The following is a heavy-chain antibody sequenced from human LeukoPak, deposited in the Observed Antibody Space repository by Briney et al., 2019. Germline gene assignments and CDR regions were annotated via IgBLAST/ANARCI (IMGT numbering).Heavy chain of an antibody. V-gene: IGHV1-18*01. J-gene: IGHJ4*02. CDR3: ARAVPAADY. D-gene: IGHD2-2*01. CDR1: GYTFTSYG. Sequence: VKVSCKASGYTFTSYGISWVRQAPGQGLEWMGWINVNSGKTSYVQKFQGRVTMTTDTSTSTAYMELRSLTSDDTAVYYCARAVPAADYWGQGTLVTVSA. CDR2: INVNSGKT.